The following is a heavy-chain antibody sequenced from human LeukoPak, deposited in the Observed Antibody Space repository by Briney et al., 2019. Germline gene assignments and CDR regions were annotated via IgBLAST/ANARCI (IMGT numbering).Heavy chain of an antibody. Sequence: SETLSLTCTVSGGSISSGDYSWSWIRQPPGKGLEWIGYIYYSGSTYYNPSLKSRVTISVDTSKNQFSLKLSSVTAADTAVYYCARGYYDFWSGYYSSNFDYWGQGTLVTVSS. D-gene: IGHD3-3*01. V-gene: IGHV4-30-4*01. CDR2: IYYSGST. CDR1: GGSISSGDYS. CDR3: ARGYYDFWSGYYSSNFDY. J-gene: IGHJ4*02.